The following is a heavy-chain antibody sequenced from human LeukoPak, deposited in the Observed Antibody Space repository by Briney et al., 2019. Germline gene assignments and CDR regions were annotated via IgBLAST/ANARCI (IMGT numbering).Heavy chain of an antibody. J-gene: IGHJ4*02. CDR3: ARVRFGDCSSTSCYTDY. Sequence: GGSLRLSCAASGFTFSSYWMSWVRQAPGKGLEWVANIKQDGSEKYYVDSVKGRFTISRDNAKNSLYLQMNSLRAEDTAVYYCARVRFGDCSSTSCYTDYWGQGTLVTVSS. CDR2: IKQDGSEK. CDR1: GFTFSSYW. V-gene: IGHV3-7*01. D-gene: IGHD2-2*02.